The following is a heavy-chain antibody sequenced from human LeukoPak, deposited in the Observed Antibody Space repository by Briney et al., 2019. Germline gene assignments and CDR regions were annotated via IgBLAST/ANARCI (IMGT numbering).Heavy chain of an antibody. D-gene: IGHD2-15*01. J-gene: IGHJ4*02. CDR3: ACGSGGSCHGGY. CDR1: GGSFSSSSYY. V-gene: IGHV4-61*01. CDR2: IYYSGST. Sequence: SETLSLTCTVSGGSFSSSSYYWSWIRQPPGKGLEWIGYIYYSGSTNYNPSLKSRVTISVDTSKNQFSLKLSSVTAADTAVYYCACGSGGSCHGGYWGQGTLVTVSS.